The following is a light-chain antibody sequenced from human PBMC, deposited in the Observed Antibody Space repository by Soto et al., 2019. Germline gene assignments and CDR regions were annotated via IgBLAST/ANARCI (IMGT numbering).Light chain of an antibody. V-gene: IGKV2-28*01. J-gene: IGKJ2*01. CDR3: MQSLQTPRT. CDR2: MGS. Sequence: EIVMTQSPLSLPVTPGEPASLSCKSSQSLLHRNGDDYLDWHLQKPGQSPQLLIYMGSSRASGVPGRFSGSGSGTDFTLKISRVEAEDVGVYFCMQSLQTPRTFGQGTKLEIK. CDR1: QSLLHRNGDDY.